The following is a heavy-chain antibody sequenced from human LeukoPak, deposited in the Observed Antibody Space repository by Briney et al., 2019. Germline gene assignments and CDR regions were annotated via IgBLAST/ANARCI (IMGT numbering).Heavy chain of an antibody. V-gene: IGHV1-2*02. CDR1: GYTFTGYY. J-gene: IGHJ4*02. CDR3: ARVSGGYSGYEG. CDR2: INPNSGGT. D-gene: IGHD5-12*01. Sequence: ASVKVSCKASGYTFTGYYMHWVRQAPGQGLEWRGWINPNSGGTNYAQKFQGRVTMTRDTSISTAYMELSRLRSDDTAVYYCARVSGGYSGYEGWGQGTLVTVSS.